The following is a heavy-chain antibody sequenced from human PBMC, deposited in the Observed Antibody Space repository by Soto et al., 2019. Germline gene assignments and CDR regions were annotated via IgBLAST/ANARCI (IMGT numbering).Heavy chain of an antibody. Sequence: LRLSCAASGFTFRSYEMNWVRQAPGKGLEWVSYISSSGSTIYYADSVKGRFTISRDNAKNSLYLQMNSLRAEDTAVYYCARWAMGIFGVVITFDYWGQGTLVTVSS. D-gene: IGHD3-3*01. CDR3: ARWAMGIFGVVITFDY. CDR1: GFTFRSYE. CDR2: ISSSGSTI. J-gene: IGHJ4*02. V-gene: IGHV3-48*03.